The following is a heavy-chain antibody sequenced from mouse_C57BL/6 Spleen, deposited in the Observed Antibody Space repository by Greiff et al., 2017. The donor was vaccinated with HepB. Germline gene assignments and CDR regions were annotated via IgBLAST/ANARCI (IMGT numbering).Heavy chain of an antibody. CDR2: IDPSDSYT. J-gene: IGHJ3*01. CDR1: GYTFTSYW. CDR3: AIYYYGEGFAY. Sequence: QVQLQQPGAELVMPGASVKLSCKASGYTFTSYWMHWVKQRPGQGLEWIGEIDPSDSYTNYNQKFKAKSTLTVDKSSSKAYMPLSSLTSEDSAVYYCAIYYYGEGFAYVVQGTLVTVSA. D-gene: IGHD1-1*01. V-gene: IGHV1-69*01.